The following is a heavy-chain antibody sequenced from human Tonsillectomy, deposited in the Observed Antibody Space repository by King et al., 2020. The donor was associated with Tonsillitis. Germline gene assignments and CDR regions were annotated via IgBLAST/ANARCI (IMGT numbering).Heavy chain of an antibody. CDR1: GFSVSNDH. D-gene: IGHD6-13*01. CDR3: ARGGCSSCISDY. Sequence: QLVESGGGLVQPGGSLRLSCAASGFSVSNDHMSLVRQAAGRGLEWVSFISCVCTTYYADSVKGRYTISRDNSKNTLYLQMNSLRAEDTAVYFCARGGCSSCISDYWGQGTLVTVSS. CDR2: ISCVCTT. V-gene: IGHV3-53*01. J-gene: IGHJ4*02.